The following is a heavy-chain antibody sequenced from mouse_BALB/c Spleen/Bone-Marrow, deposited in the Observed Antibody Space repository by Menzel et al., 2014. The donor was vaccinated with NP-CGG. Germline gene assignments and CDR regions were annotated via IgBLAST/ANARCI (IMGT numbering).Heavy chain of an antibody. V-gene: IGHV14-3*02. D-gene: IGHD4-1*01. J-gene: IGHJ4*01. CDR2: IDPANGNT. CDR1: GFNIKDTY. CDR3: ARWEYNAEDY. Sequence: VQLKESGAELVKPGASVKLSCTASGFNIKDTYMHWVKQRPEQSLEWIGRIDPANGNTKYDPKFQGKATITADTSSNTAYLQLNSLTSEDTAVYYCARWEYNAEDYWGQGTPVTVSS.